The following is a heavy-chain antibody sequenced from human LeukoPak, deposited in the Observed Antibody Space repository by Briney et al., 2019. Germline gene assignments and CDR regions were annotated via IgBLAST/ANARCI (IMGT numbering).Heavy chain of an antibody. CDR3: ARLSATAGHRGGFDF. Sequence: SETLSLTCAVSGDSISYHNYYWDWIRQPPGKGLEWIGTVYYTGNTYYNPSLKRRVAISVDTYKNQFSLQLTSMTAADTAVYYCARLSATAGHRGGFDFLGRGAMVSDSS. CDR2: VYYTGNT. J-gene: IGHJ3*01. V-gene: IGHV4-39*01. D-gene: IGHD4-23*01. CDR1: GDSISYHNYY.